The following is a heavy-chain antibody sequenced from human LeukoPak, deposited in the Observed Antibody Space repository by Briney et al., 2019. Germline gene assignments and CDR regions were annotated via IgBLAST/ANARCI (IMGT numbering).Heavy chain of an antibody. J-gene: IGHJ3*02. V-gene: IGHV3-9*01. Sequence: PGGSLRLSCAASGFTFDDYAMHWVRQAPGKGLEWVSGISWNSGSIGYADSVKGRFTISRDNAENSLYLQMNSLRAEDTALYYCAKGAVAGTGAFDIWGQGTMVTVSS. CDR1: GFTFDDYA. CDR2: ISWNSGSI. D-gene: IGHD6-19*01. CDR3: AKGAVAGTGAFDI.